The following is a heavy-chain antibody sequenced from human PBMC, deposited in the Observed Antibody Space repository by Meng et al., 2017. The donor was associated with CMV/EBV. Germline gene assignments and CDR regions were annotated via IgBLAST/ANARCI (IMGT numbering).Heavy chain of an antibody. Sequence: GGSLRLSCAVSGFTFSSYAMSWVRQAPGKGLEWVSAISGSGGSTYYADSVKGRFTISRDNSKNTLYLQMNSLRAEDTAVYYCAKDIVLMVYAIGLDYWGQGTLVTVSS. CDR3: AKDIVLMVYAIGLDY. CDR2: ISGSGGST. D-gene: IGHD2-8*01. J-gene: IGHJ4*02. CDR1: GFTFSSYA. V-gene: IGHV3-23*01.